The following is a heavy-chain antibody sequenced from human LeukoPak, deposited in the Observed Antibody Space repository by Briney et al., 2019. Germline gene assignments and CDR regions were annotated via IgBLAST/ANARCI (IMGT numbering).Heavy chain of an antibody. CDR3: VKDIRPEYHTSGGYFDS. Sequence: PGRSLRLSCAASGFIFDDYAMHWVRQVPGKGLEWVSGINWNSKEIQYADSVKGRFTIFRDNAKKFLYLQMNSLRPEDMALYYCVKDIRPEYHTSGGYFDSWGQGTLVIVSS. D-gene: IGHD2-15*01. V-gene: IGHV3-9*03. CDR1: GFIFDDYA. J-gene: IGHJ4*02. CDR2: INWNSKEI.